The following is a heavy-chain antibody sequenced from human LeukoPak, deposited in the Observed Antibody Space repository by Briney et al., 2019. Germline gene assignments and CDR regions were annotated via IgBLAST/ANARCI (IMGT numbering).Heavy chain of an antibody. CDR1: GGSISIYY. Sequence: PSETLSLTCTVSGGSISIYYWSWIRQPPGKGLEWIGSIYYSGSTYYNPSLKNRVTISVDTSKNQFSLKLSSVSAADTAVYYCARRAGGWFDYWGQGTLVTVSS. D-gene: IGHD2-15*01. CDR2: IYYSGST. CDR3: ARRAGGWFDY. J-gene: IGHJ4*02. V-gene: IGHV4-59*05.